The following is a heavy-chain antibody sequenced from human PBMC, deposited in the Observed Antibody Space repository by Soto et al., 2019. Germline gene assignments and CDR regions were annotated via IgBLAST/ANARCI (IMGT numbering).Heavy chain of an antibody. Sequence: GGSLRLSCAASGFTFSSYDMHWVRQATGKGLEWVSAIGTAGDTYYPGSVKGRFTISRENAKNSLYLQMNSLRAGDTAVYYCARSTAHYDFWSGYSPPNYYYYGMDVWGQGTTVTVSS. V-gene: IGHV3-13*01. CDR1: GFTFSSYD. J-gene: IGHJ6*02. D-gene: IGHD3-3*01. CDR3: ARSTAHYDFWSGYSPPNYYYYGMDV. CDR2: IGTAGDT.